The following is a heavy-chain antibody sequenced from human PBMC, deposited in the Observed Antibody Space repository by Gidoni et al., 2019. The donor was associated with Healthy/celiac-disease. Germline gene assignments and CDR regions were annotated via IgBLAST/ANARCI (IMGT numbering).Heavy chain of an antibody. V-gene: IGHV1-18*01. J-gene: IGHJ4*02. D-gene: IGHD3-22*01. CDR1: CSTFPSSG. Sequence: QVQLVQSGAEVQKPGASVKVSCKASCSTFPSSGIRWVRPAPGQGLEWMGWISAYNGNTNYAQKLQGRVTMTTDTSTSTAYMELRSLRSDDTAVYYCAREALRHYYDSSGVDYWGQGTLVTVSS. CDR3: AREALRHYYDSSGVDY. CDR2: ISAYNGNT.